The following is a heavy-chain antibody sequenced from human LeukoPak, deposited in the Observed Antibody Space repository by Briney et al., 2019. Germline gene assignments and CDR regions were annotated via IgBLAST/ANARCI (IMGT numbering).Heavy chain of an antibody. V-gene: IGHV3-48*03. Sequence: GGSLRLSCAASGFTSSSYELNWIRQAPGKGLEWVSYISSSGSTVYYADSVKGRFTISRDNAKNSLYLQMNSLRAEDTAVYYCASSYYDSSGYFGWGQGTLVTVSS. CDR2: ISSSGSTV. CDR1: GFTSSSYE. CDR3: ASSYYDSSGYFG. J-gene: IGHJ4*02. D-gene: IGHD3-22*01.